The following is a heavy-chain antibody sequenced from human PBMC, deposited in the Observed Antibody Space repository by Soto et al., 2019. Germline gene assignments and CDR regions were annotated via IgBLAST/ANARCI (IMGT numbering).Heavy chain of an antibody. Sequence: QITLNESGPTVVRPTETLTLTCRFSGFSLTTSGVGVGWIRQSPGKAPEWLALIYWDDDKRYSASLKSRLTITKDTSKNQVVLTVSDLDPTDTATYYYAQRVLRTVFGLVTTTAIYFDFWGQGTPVAVSS. CDR3: AQRVLRTVFGLVTTTAIYFDF. D-gene: IGHD3-3*01. V-gene: IGHV2-5*02. CDR1: GFSLTTSGVG. J-gene: IGHJ4*02. CDR2: IYWDDDK.